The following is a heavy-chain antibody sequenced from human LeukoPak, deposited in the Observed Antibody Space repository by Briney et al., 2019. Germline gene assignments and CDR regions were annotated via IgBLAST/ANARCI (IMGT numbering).Heavy chain of an antibody. CDR3: AKARDIVVVPAAMCALDV. CDR1: GFTFSNYA. D-gene: IGHD2-2*01. V-gene: IGHV3-23*01. J-gene: IGHJ6*02. Sequence: GGSLRLSCAATGFTFSNYAMNWVRQAPGKGLEWVSAVSGGGGYTYYVDSVRGRFTISRDNSKNTLYLQLNSLTAEDTAVYYCAKARDIVVVPAAMCALDVWGQGTTVTVSS. CDR2: VSGGGGYT.